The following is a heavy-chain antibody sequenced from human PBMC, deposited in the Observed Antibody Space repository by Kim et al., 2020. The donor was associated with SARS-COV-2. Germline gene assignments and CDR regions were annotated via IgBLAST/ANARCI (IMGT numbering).Heavy chain of an antibody. CDR3: ASSIAAAVDFDY. CDR2: ISWNSGSI. Sequence: GGSLRLSCAASGFTFDDYAMHWVRQAPGKGLEWVSGISWNSGSIGYADSVKGRFTISRDNAKNSLYLQMNSLRAEDTALYYCASSIAAAVDFDYWGQGTLGTVSS. V-gene: IGHV3-9*01. D-gene: IGHD6-13*01. J-gene: IGHJ4*02. CDR1: GFTFDDYA.